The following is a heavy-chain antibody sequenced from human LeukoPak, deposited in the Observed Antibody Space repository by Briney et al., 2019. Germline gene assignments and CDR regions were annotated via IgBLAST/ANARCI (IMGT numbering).Heavy chain of an antibody. Sequence: ASVKVSCKASGYTFTSYGISWVRQAPGQGLEWMGWISAYNGNTNYAQKLQGRVTMTTDTSTSTAYMELRSLRSDDTAVYYCARANWNLDHHAFDIWGQGTMVTVSS. CDR3: ARANWNLDHHAFDI. CDR2: ISAYNGNT. CDR1: GYTFTSYG. J-gene: IGHJ3*02. D-gene: IGHD1-1*01. V-gene: IGHV1-18*01.